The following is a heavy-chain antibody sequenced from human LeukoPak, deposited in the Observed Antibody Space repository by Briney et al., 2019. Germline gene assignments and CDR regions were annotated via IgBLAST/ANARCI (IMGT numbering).Heavy chain of an antibody. CDR2: SNPNSGGT. CDR1: GYTFTGYY. J-gene: IGHJ4*02. D-gene: IGHD6-13*01. Sequence: PAPSVKVSCKASGYTFTGYYMHWVRQAPGQGLEWMGRSNPNSGGTNYAQKFQDRVTMNRDTSISTAYMELSRLRSDDTAVYYCAREGSWYSADYWGQGTLVTVSS. V-gene: IGHV1-2*06. CDR3: AREGSWYSADY.